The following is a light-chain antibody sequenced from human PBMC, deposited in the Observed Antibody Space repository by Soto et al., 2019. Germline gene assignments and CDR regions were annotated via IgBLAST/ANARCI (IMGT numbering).Light chain of an antibody. CDR2: EDY. V-gene: IGLV2-14*02. Sequence: QSVLTQPASVSGSPGQSITIACTGINTDVENYNFVSWYQQHPGKAPKLMIYEDYKRPSGVSNRFSGSKSGNTASLTISGLQTEDEADYYCSSYTSSSTLFGTGTKVTVL. CDR3: SSYTSSSTL. J-gene: IGLJ1*01. CDR1: NTDVENYNF.